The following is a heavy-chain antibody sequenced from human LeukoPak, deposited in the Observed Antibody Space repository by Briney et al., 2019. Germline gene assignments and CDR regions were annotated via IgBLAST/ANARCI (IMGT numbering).Heavy chain of an antibody. CDR2: IYYSGST. V-gene: IGHV4-39*01. CDR3: ARHYYDSSGYYYVRY. Sequence: PSETLSLTCTVSGGSISSSSYYWGWIRQPPGKGLEWIGSIYYSGSTYYNPSLKSRVTISVDTSKNQFSLKLSSVTAADTAVYYCARHYYDSSGYYYVRYWGQGTLVTVSS. D-gene: IGHD3-22*01. CDR1: GGSISSSSYY. J-gene: IGHJ4*02.